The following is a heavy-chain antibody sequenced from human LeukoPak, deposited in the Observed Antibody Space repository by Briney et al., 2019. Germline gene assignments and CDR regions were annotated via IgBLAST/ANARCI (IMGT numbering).Heavy chain of an antibody. Sequence: PSETLSLTCAVYGGSFSGYYWSWIRQPPGKGLEWIGEINHSGSTNYNPSLKSRVTIPVDTSKNQFSLKLSSVTAADTAVYYCARVPASSSWYARSYFDYWGQGTLVTVPS. CDR3: ARVPASSSWYARSYFDY. D-gene: IGHD6-13*01. CDR1: GGSFSGYY. V-gene: IGHV4-34*01. J-gene: IGHJ4*02. CDR2: INHSGST.